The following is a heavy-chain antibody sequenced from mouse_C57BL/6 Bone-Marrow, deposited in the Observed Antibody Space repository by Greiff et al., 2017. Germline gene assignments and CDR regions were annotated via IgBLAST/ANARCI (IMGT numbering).Heavy chain of an antibody. CDR1: GFTFSSYG. D-gene: IGHD2-3*01. J-gene: IGHJ4*01. Sequence: EVQLVESGGDLVKPGVSLKLSCAASGFTFSSYGMSWVRQTPDKRLEWVATISSGGSYTYYPDSVKGRFTISRDNAKNTLYLQMSSLKSEDTAMYYCARDGYSFYYAMDYWGQGTSVTVSS. V-gene: IGHV5-6*01. CDR3: ARDGYSFYYAMDY. CDR2: ISSGGSYT.